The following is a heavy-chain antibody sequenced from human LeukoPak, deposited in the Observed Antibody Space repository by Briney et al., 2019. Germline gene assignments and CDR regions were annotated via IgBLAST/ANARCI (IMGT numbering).Heavy chain of an antibody. D-gene: IGHD3-22*01. CDR3: ARDRGDYYDSSGHFDY. Sequence: GGSLRLSCAASGFTFSSYSMNWVRQAPGKGLEWVSSISSSSSYIYYADSVKGRFTISRDNAKNSLYLQMNSLRAEDTAVYYCARDRGDYYDSSGHFDYWGQGTLVTVSS. CDR2: ISSSSSYI. J-gene: IGHJ4*02. V-gene: IGHV3-21*01. CDR1: GFTFSSYS.